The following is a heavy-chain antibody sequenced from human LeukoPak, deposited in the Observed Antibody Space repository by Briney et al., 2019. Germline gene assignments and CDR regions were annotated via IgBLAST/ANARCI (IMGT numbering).Heavy chain of an antibody. CDR2: ISAYNGNT. D-gene: IGHD6-13*01. CDR1: GYTFTTYG. Sequence: ASVKVSCKASGYTFTTYGISWVRQAPGQGLEWMGWISAYNGNTNYAQKLQGRVTMTTDTSTSTAYMELWSLKSDDTAVYYCARDSFPEAADGEFDYWGQGTLVTVSS. J-gene: IGHJ4*02. V-gene: IGHV1-18*01. CDR3: ARDSFPEAADGEFDY.